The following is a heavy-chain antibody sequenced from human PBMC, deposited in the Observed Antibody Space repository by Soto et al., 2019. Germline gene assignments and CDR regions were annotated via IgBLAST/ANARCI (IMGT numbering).Heavy chain of an antibody. CDR1: GYTFTSYD. CDR2: MNPNSGNT. Sequence: QVQLVQSGAEVKKPGASVKVSCKASGYTFTSYDINWVRQATGQGLEWMGWMNPNSGNTGYAQKFQGRVTMTRNTSISTADMELSSLRSEDTAVYYCARVSPVRGYSSSWYKRNWFDPWGQGTLVTVSS. J-gene: IGHJ5*02. D-gene: IGHD6-13*01. CDR3: ARVSPVRGYSSSWYKRNWFDP. V-gene: IGHV1-8*01.